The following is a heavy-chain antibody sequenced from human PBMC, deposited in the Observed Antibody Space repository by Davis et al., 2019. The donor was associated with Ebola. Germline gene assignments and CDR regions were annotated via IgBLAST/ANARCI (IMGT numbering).Heavy chain of an antibody. D-gene: IGHD5-18*01. J-gene: IGHJ6*02. Sequence: SKTLSLTCAVYGGSFSGYYWSWIRQPPGKGLEWIGEINHSGSTNYNPSLKSRVTISVDTSKNQFSLKLSSVTAADTAVYYCARDTAMVSSRYYYYGMDVWGQGTTVTVSS. CDR3: ARDTAMVSSRYYYYGMDV. V-gene: IGHV4-34*01. CDR1: GGSFSGYY. CDR2: INHSGST.